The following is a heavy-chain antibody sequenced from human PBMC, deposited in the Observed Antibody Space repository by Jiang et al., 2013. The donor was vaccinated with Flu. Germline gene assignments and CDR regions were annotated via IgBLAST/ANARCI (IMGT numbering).Heavy chain of an antibody. CDR1: TELS. CDR3: ATDRITIFGVVNV. CDR2: FDPEDGET. J-gene: IGHJ6*04. Sequence: TELSMHWVRQAPGKGLEWMGGFDPEDGETIYAQKFQGRVTMTEDTSTDTAYMELSSLRSEDTAVYYCATDRITIFGVVNVWGKGTTVTVSS. V-gene: IGHV1-24*01. D-gene: IGHD3-3*01.